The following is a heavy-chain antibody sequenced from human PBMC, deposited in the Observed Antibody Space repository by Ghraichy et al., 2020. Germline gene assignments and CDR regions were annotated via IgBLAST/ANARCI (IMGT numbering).Heavy chain of an antibody. V-gene: IGHV4-39*01. CDR1: GGSISSSSYY. CDR2: IYYSGST. J-gene: IGHJ4*02. Sequence: TLSLTCTVSGGSISSSSYYWGWIRQPPGKGLEWIGSIYYSGSTYYNPSLKSRVTISVDTSKNQFSLKLSSVTAADTAVYYCARFVRGVTYYFDYWGQGTLVTVSS. D-gene: IGHD3-10*02. CDR3: ARFVRGVTYYFDY.